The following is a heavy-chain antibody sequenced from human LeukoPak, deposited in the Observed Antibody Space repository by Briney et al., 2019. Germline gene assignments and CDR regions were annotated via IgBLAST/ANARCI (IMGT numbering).Heavy chain of an antibody. V-gene: IGHV3-74*01. CDR3: ARGEGYNFGPLDY. CDR1: GFTFSSYW. D-gene: IGHD5-24*01. CDR2: INSDGSST. Sequence: PGGSLRLSCAAAGFTFSSYWMHWVRQAPGKGLVWVSRINSDGSSTSYADSVKGRFTISRDNAKNTLYLQMNSLRAEDTAVYYCARGEGYNFGPLDYWGQGTLVTVSS. J-gene: IGHJ4*02.